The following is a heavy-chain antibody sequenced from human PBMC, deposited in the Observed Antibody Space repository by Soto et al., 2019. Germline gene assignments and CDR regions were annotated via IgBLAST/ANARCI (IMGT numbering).Heavy chain of an antibody. CDR2: IIPIFGTA. V-gene: IGHV1-69*13. Sequence: SSVKVSCKASGGTFSSYAISLVRQAPGQGLEWMGGIIPIFGTANYAQKFQGRVTITADESTSTAYMELSSLRSEDTAVYYCARYRNSQDYYYGMDVWGQGTTVTVSS. D-gene: IGHD2-21*01. J-gene: IGHJ6*02. CDR3: ARYRNSQDYYYGMDV. CDR1: GGTFSSYA.